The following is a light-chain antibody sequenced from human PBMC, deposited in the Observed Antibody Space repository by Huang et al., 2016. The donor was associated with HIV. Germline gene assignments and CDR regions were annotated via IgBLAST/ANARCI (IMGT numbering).Light chain of an antibody. V-gene: IGKV1-5*01. CDR2: DVS. CDR3: QQYDGYPWT. J-gene: IGKJ1*01. CDR1: QSFTTW. Sequence: DIQMTQSPSTLSASVGDRVTITCRASQSFTTWLAWYQQKPGKAPKLLIYDVSRLESGVPSRFSGSGSGTEFTLPLSSLQPDDFATYYCQQYDGYPWTFGQGTKVEIK.